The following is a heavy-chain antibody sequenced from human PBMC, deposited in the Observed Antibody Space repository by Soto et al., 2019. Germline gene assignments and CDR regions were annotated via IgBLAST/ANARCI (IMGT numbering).Heavy chain of an antibody. D-gene: IGHD6-25*01. CDR3: ARDLDIISNSGSAPTYYMDV. CDR1: GYTFTGYY. Sequence: ASVKVSCKASGYTFTGYYMHWVRQAPGQGLEWMGWINPNSGGTNYAQKFQGWVTMTRDTSISTAYMELSRLRSDDTAVYYCARDLDIISNSGSAPTYYMDVWGKGTTVTVSS. J-gene: IGHJ6*03. V-gene: IGHV1-2*04. CDR2: INPNSGGT.